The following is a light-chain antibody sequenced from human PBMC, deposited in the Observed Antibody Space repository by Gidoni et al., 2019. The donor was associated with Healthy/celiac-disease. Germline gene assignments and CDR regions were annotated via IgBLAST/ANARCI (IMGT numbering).Light chain of an antibody. V-gene: IGKV1-39*01. J-gene: IGKJ1*01. Sequence: DIQMTQSPSSLSASVGDRDTITCRASQSMSSYLNWYQQKPGKAPKLLIYAASSLQSGVPSRFSGSGSGTDFTLTISSLQPEDFATYYCQQSYSTLWTFGQGTKVEIK. CDR3: QQSYSTLWT. CDR2: AAS. CDR1: QSMSSY.